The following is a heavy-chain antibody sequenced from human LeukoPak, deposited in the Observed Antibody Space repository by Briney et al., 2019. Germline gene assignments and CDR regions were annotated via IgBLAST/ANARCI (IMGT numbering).Heavy chain of an antibody. J-gene: IGHJ4*02. D-gene: IGHD3-10*01. CDR1: GSTFSSYA. CDR3: AKDARVTMVRGVIAFDY. CDR2: ISGSGGST. V-gene: IGHV3-23*01. Sequence: GGSLRLSCAASGSTFSSYAMSWVRQAPGKGLEWVSAISGSGGSTYYADSVKGRFTISRDNSKNTLYLQMNSLRAEDTAVYYCAKDARVTMVRGVIAFDYWGQGTLVTVSS.